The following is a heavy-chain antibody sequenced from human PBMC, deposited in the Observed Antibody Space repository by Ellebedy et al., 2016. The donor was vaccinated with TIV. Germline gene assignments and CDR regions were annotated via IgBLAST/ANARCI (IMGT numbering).Heavy chain of an antibody. D-gene: IGHD3-3*01. CDR3: ARHYDTAFGY. J-gene: IGHJ4*02. CDR1: GGSISSDF. CDR2: TSYSGSI. Sequence: MPSETLSLTCTVSGGSISSDFWSWIRQPPGKGLEWIGHTSYSGSITYNPSLKSRVTISVGTSKKQFSLKLRSVTAADTAVYYCARHYDTAFGYWGQGTLVTVSS. V-gene: IGHV4-59*08.